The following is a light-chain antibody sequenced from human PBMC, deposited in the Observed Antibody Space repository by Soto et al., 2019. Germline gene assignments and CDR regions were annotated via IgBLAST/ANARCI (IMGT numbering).Light chain of an antibody. V-gene: IGLV1-51*01. CDR1: SSNIGAGYD. Sequence: QSVLTQPPSVSGAPGQRVTISCTGSSSNIGAGYDVHWYQQLPGTAPKLLIYDNNKRPSGIPDRFSGSKSGTSATLGITGLQTGDEADYYCGTWDSSLGGVFGAGTKLTVL. CDR2: DNN. CDR3: GTWDSSLGGV. J-gene: IGLJ1*01.